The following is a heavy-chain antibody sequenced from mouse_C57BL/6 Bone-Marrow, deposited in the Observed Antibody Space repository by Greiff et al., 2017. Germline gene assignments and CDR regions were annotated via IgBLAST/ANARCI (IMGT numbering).Heavy chain of an antibody. Sequence: QVQLKQSGAELVRPGPSVKLSCKASGYSFTDYYINWVKQRPGQGLEWIGRIYPGSGNTYYNEKFKGKATLTAEKSSSTAYMQLSNLTSEDSAVYYCAGEKADDYDEFDYWGQGTLVTVSA. CDR1: GYSFTDYY. J-gene: IGHJ3*01. CDR2: IYPGSGNT. D-gene: IGHD2-4*01. CDR3: AGEKADDYDEFDY. V-gene: IGHV1-76*01.